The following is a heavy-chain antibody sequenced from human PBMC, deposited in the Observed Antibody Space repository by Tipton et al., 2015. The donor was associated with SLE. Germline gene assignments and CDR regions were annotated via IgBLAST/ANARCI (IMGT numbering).Heavy chain of an antibody. CDR1: GFTLDDYT. V-gene: IGHV3-43*01. CDR2: ISWDGNTT. Sequence: SLRLSCAASGFTLDDYTMHWVRQAPGKGLEWVSLISWDGNTTYYADSVKGRFTIYRDNSKTSLYLQMNSLRTEDTALYYCAKDIWVEDDFWSGYFDYWGQGTLVTVSS. CDR3: AKDIWVEDDFWSGYFDY. J-gene: IGHJ4*02. D-gene: IGHD3-3*01.